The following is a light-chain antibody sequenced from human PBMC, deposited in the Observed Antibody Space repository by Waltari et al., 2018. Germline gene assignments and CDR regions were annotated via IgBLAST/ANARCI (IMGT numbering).Light chain of an antibody. CDR3: QTGGHGTWV. V-gene: IGLV4-69*01. J-gene: IGLJ3*02. Sequence: QLVLTQSPSASASLGASVKLPSTLTSRHSINILPWHQQQPEKGPRYLMKVNSDGSHSKGDEIPDRFSGSSSGAERYLTISSLQSEDEADYYCQTGGHGTWVFGGGTKLTVL. CDR1: SRHSINI. CDR2: VNSDGSH.